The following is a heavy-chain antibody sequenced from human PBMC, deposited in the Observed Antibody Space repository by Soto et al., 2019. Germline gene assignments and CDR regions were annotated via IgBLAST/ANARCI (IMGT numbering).Heavy chain of an antibody. V-gene: IGHV4-30-4*01. CDR2: IYYSGST. CDR3: ARDYYGSRYFDY. CDR1: GGSVSSGDYY. Sequence: PSETLSLTCTVSGGSVSSGDYYWSWIRQPPGKGLEWIGYIYYSGSTYYNPSLKSRVTISVDTSKNQFSLKLSSVTAADTAVYYCARDYYGSRYFDYWGQGTLVTVSS. J-gene: IGHJ4*02. D-gene: IGHD3-10*01.